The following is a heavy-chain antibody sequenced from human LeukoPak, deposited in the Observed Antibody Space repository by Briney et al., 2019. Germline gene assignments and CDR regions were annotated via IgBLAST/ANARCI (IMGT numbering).Heavy chain of an antibody. CDR1: GFTFSSYA. V-gene: IGHV3-23*01. J-gene: IGHJ3*02. CDR2: IGGTGVRT. D-gene: IGHD5-12*01. Sequence: SGGSLRLSCASSGFTFSSYAMSWVRQAPGKGLEWVSTIGGTGVRTYYADSVKGRFTISRDNSKNTLYLQTNILRAEDTAVYYCAKGKGYGNAFDIWGQGTMVTVSS. CDR3: AKGKGYGNAFDI.